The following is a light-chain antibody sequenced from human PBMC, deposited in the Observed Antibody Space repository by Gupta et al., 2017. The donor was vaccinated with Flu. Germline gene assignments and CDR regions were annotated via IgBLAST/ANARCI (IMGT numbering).Light chain of an antibody. CDR1: QSLLHSNGYNY. J-gene: IGKJ2*01. CDR2: LGS. V-gene: IGKV2-28*01. CDR3: MQDLPPHI. Sequence: DIVMTQSPLSLPVTPGEPASISCRSSQSLLHSNGYNYLDWYLQKPGQSPQLLIYLGSNRASGVPDRFSGSGSGTDFTLKISRVEAEDVGVYYCMQDLPPHIFGQGTKLEIK.